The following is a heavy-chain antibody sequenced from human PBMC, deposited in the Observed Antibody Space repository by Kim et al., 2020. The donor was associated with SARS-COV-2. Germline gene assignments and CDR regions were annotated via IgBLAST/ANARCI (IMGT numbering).Heavy chain of an antibody. D-gene: IGHD3-22*01. CDR3: ARHQTYYYDSSGSFDY. V-gene: IGHV4-39*01. Sequence: SETLSLTCTVSGGSISSSSYYWGWIRQPPGKGLEWIGSIYYSGSTYYNPSLKSRVTISVDTSKNQFSLKLSSVTAADTAVYYCARHQTYYYDSSGSFDYWGQGTLVTVSS. CDR1: GGSISSSSYY. J-gene: IGHJ4*02. CDR2: IYYSGST.